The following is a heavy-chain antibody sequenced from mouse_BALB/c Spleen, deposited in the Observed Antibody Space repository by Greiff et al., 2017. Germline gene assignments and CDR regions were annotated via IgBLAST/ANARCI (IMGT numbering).Heavy chain of an antibody. J-gene: IGHJ4*01. CDR3: TRRHYGSSYYAMDY. Sequence: VQLVESGAELVKPGASVKLSCKASGYTFTSYYMYWVKQRPGQGLEWIGEINPSNGGTNFNEKFKSKATLTVDKSSSTAYMQLSSLTSEDSAVYYCTRRHYGSSYYAMDYWGQGTSVTVSS. CDR1: GYTFTSYY. V-gene: IGHV1S81*02. D-gene: IGHD1-1*01. CDR2: INPSNGGT.